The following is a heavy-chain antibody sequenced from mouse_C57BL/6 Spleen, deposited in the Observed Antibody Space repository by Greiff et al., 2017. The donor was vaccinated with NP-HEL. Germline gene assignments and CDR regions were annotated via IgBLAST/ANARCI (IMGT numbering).Heavy chain of an antibody. CDR1: GYSITSGYD. CDR2: ISYSGST. Sequence: ESGPGMVKPSQSLSLTCTVTGYSITSGYDWHWIRHFPGNKLEWMGYISYSGSTNYNPSLKSRISITHDTSKNHFFLKLNSVTTEDTATYYCARGRSNYGGFAYWGQGTLVTVSA. V-gene: IGHV3-1*01. CDR3: ARGRSNYGGFAY. D-gene: IGHD2-5*01. J-gene: IGHJ3*01.